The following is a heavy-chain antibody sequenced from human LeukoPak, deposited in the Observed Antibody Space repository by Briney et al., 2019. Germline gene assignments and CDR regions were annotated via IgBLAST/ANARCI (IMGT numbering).Heavy chain of an antibody. CDR1: GFIFSSYG. J-gene: IGHJ6*03. V-gene: IGHV3-30*03. CDR2: ISYDGSNK. CDR3: ARVSLAYYYNYYYMDV. Sequence: PGGSLRLSCAASGFIFSSYGMHWVRQAPGKGLEWVAFISYDGSNKYYADSVKGRFTISRDNSKNTLYLQMNSLRAGDTAVYYCARVSLAYYYNYYYMDVWGKGTTVTVSS.